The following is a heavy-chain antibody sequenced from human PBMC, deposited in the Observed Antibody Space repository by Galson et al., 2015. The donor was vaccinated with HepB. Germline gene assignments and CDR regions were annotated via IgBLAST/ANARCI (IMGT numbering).Heavy chain of an antibody. V-gene: IGHV3-23*01. CDR2: INNSGGGT. Sequence: SLRLSCAASEFTFSSHAMNWVRQAPGKGLEWVSTINNSGGGTYYADSVKGRFTISRDNSKNTLYLQMSSLRAEDTAIYYCAKGRTGTTSGFDYWGQGTLVTVSS. D-gene: IGHD1-7*01. J-gene: IGHJ4*02. CDR1: EFTFSSHA. CDR3: AKGRTGTTSGFDY.